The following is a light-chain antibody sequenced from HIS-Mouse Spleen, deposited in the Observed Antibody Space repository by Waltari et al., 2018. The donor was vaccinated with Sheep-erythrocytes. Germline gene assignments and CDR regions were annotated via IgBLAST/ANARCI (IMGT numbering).Light chain of an antibody. CDR2: GAS. Sequence: EIVMTQSPATLSVSPGARATLSCRASQSVSSNLAWYQQKPGQAPRLLIHGASTRATGIPARFSGSGSGTEVTLTISSMQSEDFAVYYCQQYNNWPETFGQGTKVEIK. J-gene: IGKJ1*01. CDR3: QQYNNWPET. V-gene: IGKV3-15*01. CDR1: QSVSSN.